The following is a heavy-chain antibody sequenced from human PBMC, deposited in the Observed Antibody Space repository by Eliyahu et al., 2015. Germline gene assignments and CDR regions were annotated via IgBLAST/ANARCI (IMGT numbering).Heavy chain of an antibody. V-gene: IGHV4-34*01. D-gene: IGHD6-13*01. Sequence: QVQLQQWGAGLLKPSETLSLTCAVYGGSFSGYYWSWIRQPPGKGLEWIGEINHSGSTNYNPSLKSRVTISVDTSKNQFSLKLSSVTAADTAVYYCARHGVAAAVHKNRGGRFDPWGQRTLVTVSS. CDR1: GGSFSGYY. CDR2: INHSGST. CDR3: ARHGVAAAVHKNRGGRFDP. J-gene: IGHJ5*02.